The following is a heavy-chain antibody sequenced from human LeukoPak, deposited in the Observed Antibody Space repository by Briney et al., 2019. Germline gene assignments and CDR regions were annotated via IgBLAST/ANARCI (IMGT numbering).Heavy chain of an antibody. CDR2: ISGGTT. J-gene: IGHJ4*02. D-gene: IGHD6-19*01. CDR1: GFTFGDYL. CDR3: SRGSGWLSVY. Sequence: GRSLRLSCTASGFTFGDYLMSWFRQAPGKGLEWIGFISGGTTEYAAYVKGRFTISRDDSTSIAYLQMNSLTTEDTAVYYCSRGSGWLSVYWGQGTLVTVSS. V-gene: IGHV3-49*03.